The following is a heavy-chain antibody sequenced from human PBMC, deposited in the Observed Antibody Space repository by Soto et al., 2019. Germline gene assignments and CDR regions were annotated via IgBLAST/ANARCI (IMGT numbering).Heavy chain of an antibody. CDR3: ARQFCSGGSCYLIYYYYGMDV. CDR2: IYYSGST. V-gene: IGHV4-39*01. Sequence: QLQLQESGPGLVMPSETLSLTCTVSGGSISSSSYYWGWIRQPPGKGLEWIGSIYYSGSTYYNPSLKSRVTISVDTSKNQFSLKLSSVTAADTAVYYCARQFCSGGSCYLIYYYYGMDVWGQGTTVTVSS. CDR1: GGSISSSSYY. J-gene: IGHJ6*02. D-gene: IGHD2-15*01.